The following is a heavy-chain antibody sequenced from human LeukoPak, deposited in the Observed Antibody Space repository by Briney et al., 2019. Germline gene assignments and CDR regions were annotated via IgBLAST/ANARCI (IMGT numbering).Heavy chain of an antibody. CDR2: ISGSGGST. CDR3: AKALPPHYYVWGSSYDAFDI. D-gene: IGHD3-16*01. J-gene: IGHJ3*02. Sequence: PGGSLRLSCAASGFTFSSYAMSWVRQAPGKGLEWVSAISGSGGSTYYADSVKGRFTISRDNSKNTLYLQMNSLRAEDTAVYYCAKALPPHYYVWGSSYDAFDIWGQGTMVTVSS. CDR1: GFTFSSYA. V-gene: IGHV3-23*01.